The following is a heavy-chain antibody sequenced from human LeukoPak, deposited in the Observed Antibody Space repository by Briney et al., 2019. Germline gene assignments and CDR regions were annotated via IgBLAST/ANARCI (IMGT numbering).Heavy chain of an antibody. CDR1: GYTCSGYY. CDR3: ATSFQYSSYYFDY. J-gene: IGHJ4*01. V-gene: IGHV1-2*02. Sequence: ASVKISCKASGYTCSGYYMNWVRQAPGQGLEWMGWINPNSGGTNYAQKFQGRVTMTRDTSISTAYMELSRLRSDDTAVYYCATSFQYSSYYFDYWGHGTLVTVSS. D-gene: IGHD6-6*01. CDR2: INPNSGGT.